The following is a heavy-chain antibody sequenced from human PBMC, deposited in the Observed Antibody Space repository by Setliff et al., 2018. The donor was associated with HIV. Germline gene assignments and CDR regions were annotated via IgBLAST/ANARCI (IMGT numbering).Heavy chain of an antibody. CDR1: GYTFNNYY. J-gene: IGHJ4*02. CDR2: INPSDNRT. D-gene: IGHD3-16*02. V-gene: IGHV1-46*02. Sequence: GASVKVSCKASGYTFNNYYMHWVQQAPGQGLEWMGIINPSDNRTYYAQKFQGRVTMTRDTSTSSVYMELRSLRSEDTAVYYCARAYYDSVWGSHRYRFYYFDYWGQGSLVSVSS. CDR3: ARAYYDSVWGSHRYRFYYFDY.